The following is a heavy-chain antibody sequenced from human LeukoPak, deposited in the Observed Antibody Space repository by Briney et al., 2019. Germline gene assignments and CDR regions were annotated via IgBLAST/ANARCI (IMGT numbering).Heavy chain of an antibody. CDR2: INPNSGDT. V-gene: IGHV1-2*02. D-gene: IGHD6-13*01. J-gene: IGHJ6*03. Sequence: ASAKVPCKASGYTFTGYHMHWVRQAPGQGLEWMGWINPNSGDTNYAQKFQGRVTMTRDTSISTAYMELSRLRSDDTAVYYCARGAAAGTYYYYYMDVWGKGTTVTVSS. CDR1: GYTFTGYH. CDR3: ARGAAAGTYYYYYMDV.